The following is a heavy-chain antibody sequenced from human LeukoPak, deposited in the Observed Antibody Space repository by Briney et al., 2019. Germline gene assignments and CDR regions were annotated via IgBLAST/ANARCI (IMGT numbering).Heavy chain of an antibody. CDR1: GDSIGSITYH. CDR3: ARYSTSWSFDY. V-gene: IGHV4-39*07. CDR2: IYYSGST. Sequence: SETLSLTCTVSGDSIGSITYHWGWIRQPPGKGLEWIGSIYYSGSTYYNPSLKSRVTISLDTSKNQFSLKLSSVTAADTAVYYCARYSTSWSFDYWGQGTLVTVSS. J-gene: IGHJ4*02. D-gene: IGHD6-13*01.